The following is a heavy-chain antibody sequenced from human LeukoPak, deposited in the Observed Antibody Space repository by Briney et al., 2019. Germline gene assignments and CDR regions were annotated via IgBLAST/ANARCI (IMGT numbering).Heavy chain of an antibody. V-gene: IGHV4-4*07. CDR2: MYTSGSA. D-gene: IGHD2-2*01. CDR1: GDSTSGYY. Sequence: SETLSLTCTVPGDSTSGYYWSWIRQPAGKGLECIGRMYTSGSANYNPSLKSRVTMSLGTSKKLFSLQMSSLPAADTAIYYCATERSRGLALWGQGALVIVSS. J-gene: IGHJ5*02. CDR3: ATERSRGLAL.